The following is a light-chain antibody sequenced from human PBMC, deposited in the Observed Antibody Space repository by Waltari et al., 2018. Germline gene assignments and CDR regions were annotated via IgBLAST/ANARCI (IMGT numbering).Light chain of an antibody. J-gene: IGLJ2*01. Sequence: QSALTQPASVSGSPGQSLTLSCNGSPTDVGASCVVSWSQHHPGKAPKLIIYEVTNRPSGISNRFSASKSDDTASLTISGLQAEDEATYYCSSCSYAPTTTVIFGGGTKVTVL. V-gene: IGLV2-14*01. CDR2: EVT. CDR3: SSCSYAPTTTVI. CDR1: PTDVGASCV.